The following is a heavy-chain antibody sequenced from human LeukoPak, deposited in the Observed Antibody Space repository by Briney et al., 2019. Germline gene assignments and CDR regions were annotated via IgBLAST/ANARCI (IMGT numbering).Heavy chain of an antibody. CDR2: IYTSGST. D-gene: IGHD2-2*01. CDR3: AWLRRNCSSTSCSKRFFDY. V-gene: IGHV4-61*02. CDR1: GGSISSGSYY. J-gene: IGHJ4*02. Sequence: SETLSLTCTVSGGSISSGSYYWSSIRQPAGKGLEWIGRIYTSGSTYYNPSLKSRVTISVDKTKNQFSLKLSSVTAADTAVNYCAWLRRNCSSTSCSKRFFDYWGRGTLVTVSS.